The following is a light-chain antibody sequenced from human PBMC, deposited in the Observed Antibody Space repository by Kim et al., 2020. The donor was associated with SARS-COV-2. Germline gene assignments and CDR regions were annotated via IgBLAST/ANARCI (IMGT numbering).Light chain of an antibody. CDR1: QSVSSY. CDR2: AAS. Sequence: SPGERATLSCRAGQSVSSYLAWYQQKPGQAPRLLIYAASNRATGIPARFSGSGSGTDFTLTISSLEPEDFAVYYCQQRSNWPLMYTFGQGTKLEI. V-gene: IGKV3-11*01. CDR3: QQRSNWPLMYT. J-gene: IGKJ2*01.